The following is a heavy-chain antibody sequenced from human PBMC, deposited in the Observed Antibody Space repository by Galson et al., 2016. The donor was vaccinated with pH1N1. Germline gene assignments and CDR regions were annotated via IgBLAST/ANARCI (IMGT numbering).Heavy chain of an antibody. J-gene: IGHJ4*02. V-gene: IGHV3-30*04. D-gene: IGHD3-3*01. CDR1: GFSFSVHA. Sequence: SLRLSCAGSGFSFSVHAMHWVRQAPGKGLEWVAIVSEDGTKKYYADSVKGRFTISRDNSKNTLYLQMNSLRVEDTGIYYCARSFEQEWLPLGFWGQGTLVTVSS. CDR2: VSEDGTKK. CDR3: ARSFEQEWLPLGF.